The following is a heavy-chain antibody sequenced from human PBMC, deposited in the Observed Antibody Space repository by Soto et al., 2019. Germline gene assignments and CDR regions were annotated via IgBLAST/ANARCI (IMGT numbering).Heavy chain of an antibody. V-gene: IGHV3-23*01. D-gene: IGHD4-4*01. CDR1: GFTFSTYP. J-gene: IGHJ6*02. CDR2: ISGSGIST. CDR3: VKPPVITASYYYYDMDV. Sequence: EAQLLESGGGLVQPGGSLRLSCAASGFTFSTYPMSWVRQAPGKGLEWVSGISGSGISTYYTDSVKGRFTISRDNSKNTFFLQMNRLRDEDTAVYYCVKPPVITASYYYYDMDVWGQGTTVTVSS.